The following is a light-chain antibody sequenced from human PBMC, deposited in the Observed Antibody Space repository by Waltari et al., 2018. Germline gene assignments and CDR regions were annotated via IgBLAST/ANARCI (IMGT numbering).Light chain of an antibody. Sequence: EIVMTQSPATLPVSPGERATPSCRASQSVGSNLAWYQQKPGQAPRLLIYGASTRATGIPARFSGSGSGTEFTLTISSLQSEDFAVYYCQQYNNWPLTFGGGTKVEIK. CDR3: QQYNNWPLT. CDR2: GAS. CDR1: QSVGSN. V-gene: IGKV3-15*01. J-gene: IGKJ4*01.